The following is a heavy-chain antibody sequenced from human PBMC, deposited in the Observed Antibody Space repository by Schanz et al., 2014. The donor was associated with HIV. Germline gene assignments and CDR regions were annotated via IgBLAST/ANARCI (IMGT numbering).Heavy chain of an antibody. D-gene: IGHD5-12*01. J-gene: IGHJ4*02. CDR1: GSFGGTW. Sequence: QVQLQQWGAGLLKPSETLSLTCAVYGSFGGTWWNWLRQPPGKGLEWIGDINHNGDPRYNASLKSRVTLSLASPKRQFSLKLKFGTAADTAVYFCARATTRTVHPTYYFDSWGQGTLVTVSS. CDR2: INHNGDP. CDR3: ARATTRTVHPTYYFDS. V-gene: IGHV4-34*01.